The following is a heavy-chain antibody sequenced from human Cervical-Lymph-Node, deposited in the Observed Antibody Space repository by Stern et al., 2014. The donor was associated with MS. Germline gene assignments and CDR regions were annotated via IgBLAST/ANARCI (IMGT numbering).Heavy chain of an antibody. CDR2: IIPKFGAA. J-gene: IGHJ4*02. CDR3: ARDKEAHYFDS. V-gene: IGHV1-69*01. CDR1: GGTFRNLA. Sequence: VQLVDSGAEERKPGSSVKVSCKASGGTFRNLAISWLRQAPGQGLEWMAGIIPKFGAANYAQKFQGTVTITADESTNTVYMELSSLRSEDAALYYCARDKEAHYFDSWGQGTLVTVSS.